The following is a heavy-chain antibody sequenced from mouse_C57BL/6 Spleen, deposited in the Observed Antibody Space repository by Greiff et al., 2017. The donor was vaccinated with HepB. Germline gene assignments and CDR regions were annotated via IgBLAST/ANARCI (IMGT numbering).Heavy chain of an antibody. Sequence: VQLQESGPELVKPGASVKISCKASGYTFTDYYMNWVKQSHGKSLEWIGDINPNNGGTSYNQKFKGKATLTVDKSSSTAYMELRSLTSEDSAVYYCARLGGYEGYFDVWGTGTTVTVSS. CDR1: GYTFTDYY. CDR2: INPNNGGT. D-gene: IGHD2-2*01. J-gene: IGHJ1*03. V-gene: IGHV1-26*01. CDR3: ARLGGYEGYFDV.